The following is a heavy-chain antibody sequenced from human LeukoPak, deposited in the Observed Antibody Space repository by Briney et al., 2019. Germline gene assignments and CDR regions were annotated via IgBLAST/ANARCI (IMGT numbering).Heavy chain of an antibody. CDR3: ARVRPHSTTVVIVDY. Sequence: GGSLRLSCAASGFTFSSYGMSWVRQAPGKGLEWVSAISGSGGNTYYADSVKGRFTISRDNSKNTLYLQMNSLRAEDTAVYYCARVRPHSTTVVIVDYWGQGTLVTVSS. CDR1: GFTFSSYG. D-gene: IGHD4-23*01. J-gene: IGHJ4*02. V-gene: IGHV3-23*01. CDR2: ISGSGGNT.